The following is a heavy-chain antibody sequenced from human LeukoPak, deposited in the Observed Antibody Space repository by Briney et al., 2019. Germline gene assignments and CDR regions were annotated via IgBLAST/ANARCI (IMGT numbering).Heavy chain of an antibody. CDR2: ISTSGTSK. J-gene: IGHJ4*02. CDR1: GFTFSDYY. CDR3: ARGEIVGDS. Sequence: GGSLRLSCAAPGFTFSDYYMSWIRQAPGKGLEWVSYISTSGTSKYSADSVRGRFTISRDNAKNSLYLQINSLRAEDTAVYYCARGEIVGDSWGQGTLVTVSS. D-gene: IGHD3-22*01. V-gene: IGHV3-11*01.